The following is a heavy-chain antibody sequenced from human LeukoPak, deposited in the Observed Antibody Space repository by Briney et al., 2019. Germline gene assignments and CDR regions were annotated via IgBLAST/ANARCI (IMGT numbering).Heavy chain of an antibody. CDR2: ISAYNGNT. CDR3: ARATLAYCGGDCYSPDY. CDR1: GYTFTSYG. J-gene: IGHJ4*02. Sequence: ASVKVSCKASGYTFTSYGISWVRQAPGQGLEWMGWISAYNGNTNYAQKLQGRVTMTTDTSTSTAYMELSSLRSEDTAVYYCARATLAYCGGDCYSPDYWGQGTLVTVSS. D-gene: IGHD2-21*02. V-gene: IGHV1-18*01.